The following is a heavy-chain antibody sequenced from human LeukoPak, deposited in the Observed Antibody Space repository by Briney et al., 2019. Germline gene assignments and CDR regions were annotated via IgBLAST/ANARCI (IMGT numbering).Heavy chain of an antibody. V-gene: IGHV4-59*08. CDR1: GGSLSPYY. J-gene: IGHJ1*01. CDR3: ARLDSGDHGNIPH. CDR2: IYHTGTT. D-gene: IGHD1-26*01. Sequence: SETLSLTCTVSGGSLSPYYWTWIRQPPGKGLEWIGYIYHTGTTRYNPSLNSRVTISVETSKNQFSLRLNSVTAADTAIYYCARLDSGDHGNIPHWGQGTLVTVSS.